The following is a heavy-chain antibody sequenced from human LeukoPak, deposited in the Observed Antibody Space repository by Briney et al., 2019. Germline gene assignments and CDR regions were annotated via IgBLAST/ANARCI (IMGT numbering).Heavy chain of an antibody. Sequence: SETLSLTCTVSGGSISGSYNYWGWIRQPPGKGLEWIGSIYYTGRTYYNPSLKSRVTISVDTSKNQFSLKLSSVTAADTAVYYCARVGCGGDCPFDYWGQGTLVTVSS. CDR3: ARVGCGGDCPFDY. J-gene: IGHJ4*02. CDR1: GGSISGSYNY. V-gene: IGHV4-39*01. CDR2: IYYTGRT. D-gene: IGHD2-21*02.